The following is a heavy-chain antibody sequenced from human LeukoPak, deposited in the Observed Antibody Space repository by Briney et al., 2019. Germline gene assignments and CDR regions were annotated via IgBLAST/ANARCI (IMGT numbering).Heavy chain of an antibody. CDR1: GYTFTGYY. CDR3: ARPPFYDSSGYHLDC. V-gene: IGHV1-2*02. D-gene: IGHD3-22*01. Sequence: GASVKVSCKASGYTFTGYYMHWVRQAPGQGLEWMGWINPNSGGTNYAQKFQGRVTMTRDTSISTAYMELSRLRSDDTAVYYCARPPFYDSSGYHLDCWGQGTLVTVSS. CDR2: INPNSGGT. J-gene: IGHJ4*02.